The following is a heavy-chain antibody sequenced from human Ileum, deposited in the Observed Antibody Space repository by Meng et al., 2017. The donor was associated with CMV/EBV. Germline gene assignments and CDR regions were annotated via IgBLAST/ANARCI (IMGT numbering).Heavy chain of an antibody. Sequence: QVQLQQSGPGLVKTSQTLLLTCVISGDSVSSTTVTWNWIRQSPSRGLEWLGRTYYRSKWFNDYALSVRGRITINPDISKNQLSLQLNSVTPEDTAVYYCVRLTGNSWLDYWGRGTLVTVSS. D-gene: IGHD6-13*01. J-gene: IGHJ4*02. V-gene: IGHV6-1*01. CDR2: TYYRSKWFN. CDR1: GDSVSSTTVT. CDR3: VRLTGNSWLDY.